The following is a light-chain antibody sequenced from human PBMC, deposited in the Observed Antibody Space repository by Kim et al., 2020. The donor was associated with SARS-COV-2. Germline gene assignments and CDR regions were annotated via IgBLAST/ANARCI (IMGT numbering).Light chain of an antibody. V-gene: IGLV3-19*01. J-gene: IGLJ3*02. CDR2: GKN. CDR1: SLRSYY. Sequence: SSELTQDPAVSVALGQTVRITCQGDSLRSYYASWYQQKPGQAPVLVIYGKNNRPPGIPDRFSGSSSGNTASLTITGAQAEDEADYYCNSRDSSGNNWGFG. CDR3: NSRDSSGNNWG.